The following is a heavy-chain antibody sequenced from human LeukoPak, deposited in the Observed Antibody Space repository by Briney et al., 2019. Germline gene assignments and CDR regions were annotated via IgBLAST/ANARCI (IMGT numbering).Heavy chain of an antibody. V-gene: IGHV3-23*01. CDR2: ISGSGGST. CDR1: GFTFSSYG. Sequence: GGTLRLSCAASGFTFSSYGMSWVRQAPGKGLEWVSAISGSGGSTYYADSVKGRFTISRDNSKNTLYLQMNSLRAEDTAVYYCAKVGATTYYFDYWGQGTLVTVSS. J-gene: IGHJ4*02. CDR3: AKVGATTYYFDY. D-gene: IGHD1-26*01.